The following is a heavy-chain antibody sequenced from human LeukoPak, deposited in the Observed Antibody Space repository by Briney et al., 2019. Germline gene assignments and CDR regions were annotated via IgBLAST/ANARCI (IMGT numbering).Heavy chain of an antibody. CDR2: INPSGGST. V-gene: IGHV1-46*01. D-gene: IGHD1-26*01. Sequence: GASVKVSCKASGYTFTTYYIHWVRQAPGQGLEWMGIINPSGGSTTYAQIFQGRVTLTRDTSTSTLYMELSSLRSDDTAVYYCARAPKGVTTGYFDHWGQGTLVTVSS. J-gene: IGHJ4*02. CDR3: ARAPKGVTTGYFDH. CDR1: GYTFTTYY.